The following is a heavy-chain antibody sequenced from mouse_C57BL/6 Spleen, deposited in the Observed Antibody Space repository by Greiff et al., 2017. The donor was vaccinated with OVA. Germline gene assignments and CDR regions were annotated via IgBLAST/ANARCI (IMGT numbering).Heavy chain of an antibody. CDR2: IYPGDGDT. J-gene: IGHJ2*01. Sequence: QVQLKQSGPELVKPGASVKISCKASGYAFSSSWMNWVKQRPGKGLEWIGRIYPGDGDTNYNGKFKGKATLTADKSSSTAYMQLSSLTSEDSAVYVCAREVYYYGSSPLDYWGQGTTLTVSS. CDR1: GYAFSSSW. D-gene: IGHD1-1*01. V-gene: IGHV1-82*01. CDR3: AREVYYYGSSPLDY.